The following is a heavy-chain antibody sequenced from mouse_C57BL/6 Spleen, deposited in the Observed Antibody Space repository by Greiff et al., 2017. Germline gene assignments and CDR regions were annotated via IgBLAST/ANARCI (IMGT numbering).Heavy chain of an antibody. CDR2: IDPSDSYT. Sequence: QVQLQQSGAELVRPGTSVKLSCKASGYTFTSYWMHWVKQRPGQGLEWIGVIDPSDSYTNYNQKFKGKATLTVDTSSSTAYMQLSSLTSEDSAVYYCARPVVALYYCDYWGQGTTLTVSS. D-gene: IGHD1-1*01. CDR3: ARPVVALYYCDY. V-gene: IGHV1-59*01. J-gene: IGHJ2*01. CDR1: GYTFTSYW.